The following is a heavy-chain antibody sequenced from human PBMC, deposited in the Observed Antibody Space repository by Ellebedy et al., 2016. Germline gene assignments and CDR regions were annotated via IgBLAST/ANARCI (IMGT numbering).Heavy chain of an antibody. Sequence: SETLSLTXAVYGGSFSGYYWSWIRQPPGKGLEWIGEINHSGSTNYNPSLKSRVTISVDTSKNQFSLKLSSVTAADTAVYYCARGLGGYCSSTSCYGFDYWGQGTLVSVSS. D-gene: IGHD2-2*01. CDR3: ARGLGGYCSSTSCYGFDY. J-gene: IGHJ4*02. V-gene: IGHV4-34*01. CDR2: INHSGST. CDR1: GGSFSGYY.